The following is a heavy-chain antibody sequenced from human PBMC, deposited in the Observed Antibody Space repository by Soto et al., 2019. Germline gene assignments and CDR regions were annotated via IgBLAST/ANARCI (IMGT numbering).Heavy chain of an antibody. D-gene: IGHD2-15*01. Sequence: QVQLVESGGGVVQPGRSLRLSCAASGFPFSSYGMHWVRQAPGKGLEWVAHISYDGSNKHYTDSVKVPFTSSRDNCKDMFSLQMSTLRAQDTADYYSAGGKICVGYCGQGTRGSVSS. CDR3: AGGKICVGY. CDR1: GFPFSSYG. V-gene: IGHV3-30*03. J-gene: IGHJ4*02. CDR2: ISYDGSNK.